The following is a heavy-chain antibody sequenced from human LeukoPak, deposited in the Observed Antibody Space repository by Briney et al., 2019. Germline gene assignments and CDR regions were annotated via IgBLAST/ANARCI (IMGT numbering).Heavy chain of an antibody. Sequence: PSETLSLTCTVSGGSIRSSGYYWGWIRQPPGKGLEWIGSIYYSGSTYYNPSLKSRVTISVDTSKNQFSLKLSSVTAADTAVYYCARGSRTMVRGVIPSYYYMDVWGKGTTVTVSS. CDR3: ARGSRTMVRGVIPSYYYMDV. J-gene: IGHJ6*03. CDR1: GGSIRSSGYY. D-gene: IGHD3-10*01. V-gene: IGHV4-39*01. CDR2: IYYSGST.